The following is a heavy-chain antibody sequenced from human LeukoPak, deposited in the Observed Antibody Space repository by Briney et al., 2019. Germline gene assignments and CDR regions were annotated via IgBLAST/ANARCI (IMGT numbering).Heavy chain of an antibody. CDR2: ISSSGSRI. Sequence: QPGGSLRLSCAVSGFTFSSYEMNWVRQAPGKGLEWLSYISSSGSRIYYVDSVKGRFTISRDNAKNSLYLQMNSLRVEDTAVYYCARIRSGTEGSGSFFDYWGRGTLVTVSS. V-gene: IGHV3-48*03. CDR1: GFTFSSYE. J-gene: IGHJ4*02. D-gene: IGHD3-10*01. CDR3: ARIRSGTEGSGSFFDY.